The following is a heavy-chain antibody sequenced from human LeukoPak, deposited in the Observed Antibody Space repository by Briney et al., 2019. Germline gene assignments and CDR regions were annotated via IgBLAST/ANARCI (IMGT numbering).Heavy chain of an antibody. Sequence: PGRSLRLSCAASGFTFSSYAIHWVRQAPGKGLEWVAVIAYDGGNKYYVDSVKGRFTISRDNSKNTLFLQMKSLRAEDTAVYYCAKEQWLGNYFDYWGQGTLVTVSS. CDR2: IAYDGGNK. J-gene: IGHJ4*02. V-gene: IGHV3-30-3*01. CDR1: GFTFSSYA. D-gene: IGHD6-19*01. CDR3: AKEQWLGNYFDY.